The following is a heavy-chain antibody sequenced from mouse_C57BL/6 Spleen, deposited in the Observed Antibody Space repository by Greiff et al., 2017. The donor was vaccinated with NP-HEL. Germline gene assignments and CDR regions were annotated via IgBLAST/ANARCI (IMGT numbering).Heavy chain of an antibody. J-gene: IGHJ2*01. CDR1: GYSFTGYF. V-gene: IGHV1-20*01. Sequence: VQLQQSGPELVKPGDSVKISCKASGYSFTGYFMNWVMQSHGKSLEWIGRINPYNGDTFYNQKFKGKATLTVDKSSSTAHMELRSLTSEDSAVYYCARFYYGSSYFDYWGQGTTLTVSS. D-gene: IGHD1-1*01. CDR3: ARFYYGSSYFDY. CDR2: INPYNGDT.